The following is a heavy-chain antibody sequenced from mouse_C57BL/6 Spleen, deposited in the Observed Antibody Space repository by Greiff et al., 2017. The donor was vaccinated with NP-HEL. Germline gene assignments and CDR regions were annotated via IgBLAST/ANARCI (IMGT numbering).Heavy chain of an antibody. CDR1: GFTFSSYA. CDR3: TRGDYWYFDV. V-gene: IGHV5-9-1*02. CDR2: ISSGGDYI. J-gene: IGHJ1*03. Sequence: EVMLVESGEGLVKPGGSLKLSCAASGFTFSSYAMSWVRQTPEQRLEWVAYISSGGDYIYYADFVKGRFTISRDNARNTLYLQMSSLKSEDTAMYYCTRGDYWYFDVWGTGTTVTVSS.